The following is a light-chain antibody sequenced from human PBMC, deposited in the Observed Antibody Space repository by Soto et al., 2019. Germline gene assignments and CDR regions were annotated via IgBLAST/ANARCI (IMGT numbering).Light chain of an antibody. Sequence: EIGLTQSPATLSVSPGERATLSCGASQSVSSNLAWYQQKPGQAPRLLIYGASKRATGIPDRFSGSGSGTDFTLTISGLQPNDFATYYCQQYNTYSRTFGQGTKVDNK. V-gene: IGKV3D-15*01. CDR2: GAS. CDR1: QSVSSN. CDR3: QQYNTYSRT. J-gene: IGKJ1*01.